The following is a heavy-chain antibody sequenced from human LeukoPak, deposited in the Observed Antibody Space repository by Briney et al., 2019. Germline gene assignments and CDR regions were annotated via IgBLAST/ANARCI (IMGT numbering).Heavy chain of an antibody. CDR2: INPNSGGT. CDR1: GYSFTDYY. J-gene: IGHJ6*03. V-gene: IGHV1-2*02. CDR3: ATQAAALGYYYYMDV. D-gene: IGHD6-13*01. Sequence: ASVKVSCKASGYSFTDYYVHWVRQAPGQGLEWVGWINPNSGGTNYAQKFQGRVTMTRDTSISTAYMELSRLRSDDTAVYYCATQAAALGYYYYMDVWGKGTTVTVSS.